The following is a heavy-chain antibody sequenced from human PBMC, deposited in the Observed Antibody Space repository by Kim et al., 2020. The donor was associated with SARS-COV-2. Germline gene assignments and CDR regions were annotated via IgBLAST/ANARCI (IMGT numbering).Heavy chain of an antibody. D-gene: IGHD3-22*01. CDR1: GFTFSSYA. Sequence: GGSLRLSCAASGFTFSSYAMSWVRQAPGKGLEWVSAISGGGGSKYYADSVKGRFTISRDNSKNTLYLQMNSLRAEDTAVYYCARDFLLTMIVPVAFDIWGQGTMVTVSS. CDR2: ISGGGGSK. CDR3: ARDFLLTMIVPVAFDI. J-gene: IGHJ3*02. V-gene: IGHV3-23*01.